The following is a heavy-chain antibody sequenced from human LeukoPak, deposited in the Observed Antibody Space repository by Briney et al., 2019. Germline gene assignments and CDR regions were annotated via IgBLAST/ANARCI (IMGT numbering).Heavy chain of an antibody. J-gene: IGHJ4*02. CDR2: ISAYNGNT. D-gene: IGHD3-9*01. CDR1: GYTFTSYG. Sequence: ASVKVSCKASGYTFTSYGISWVRQAPGQGLECMGWISAYNGNTNYAQKLQGRVTMTTDTSTSTAYMELRSLRSDDTAVYYCARDRGDDILTGYYNTHFDYWGQGTLVTVSS. V-gene: IGHV1-18*01. CDR3: ARDRGDDILTGYYNTHFDY.